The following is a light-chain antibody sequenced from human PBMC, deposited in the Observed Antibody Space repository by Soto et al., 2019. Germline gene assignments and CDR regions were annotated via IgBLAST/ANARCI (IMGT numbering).Light chain of an antibody. CDR3: QQYGDLPT. CDR2: GAT. V-gene: IGKV3-20*01. J-gene: IGKJ5*01. CDR1: QSVSNN. Sequence: EIVLTHSPGTLSLSPWEIATLSCRASQSVSNNLAWYQQKPGQTPRLLIFGATSRATGVPDRISGSESGTDFTLTISRLEPEDFAVYYCQQYGDLPTLGQGTRLEIK.